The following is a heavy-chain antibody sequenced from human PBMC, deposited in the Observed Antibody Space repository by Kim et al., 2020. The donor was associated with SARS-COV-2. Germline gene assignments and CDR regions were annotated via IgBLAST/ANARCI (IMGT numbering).Heavy chain of an antibody. CDR1: GGSISSYY. Sequence: SETLSLTCTVSGGSISSYYWSWIRQPAGKGLEWIGRIYTSGSTNYNPSHKSRVTKSVXTSKNXFSLKLSSVTAADTAXXYCXXVGDSGSYHYWGQGTLVTVSX. CDR2: IYTSGST. D-gene: IGHD1-26*01. CDR3: XXVGDSGSYHY. J-gene: IGHJ4*02. V-gene: IGHV4-4*07.